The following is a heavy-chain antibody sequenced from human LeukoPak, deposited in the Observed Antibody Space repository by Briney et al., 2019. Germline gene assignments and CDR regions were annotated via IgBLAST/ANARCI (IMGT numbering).Heavy chain of an antibody. CDR1: GFTVSSNY. CDR2: IYGGGST. J-gene: IGHJ4*02. Sequence: GGSLRLSCAASGFTVSSNYMGWVRQAPGKGLEWVSVIYGGGSTYYADSVKGRFTISRGSSKNTLYLQMNSLRAEDTAVYYCARDRGIAAAMDYWGQGTLVTVSS. CDR3: ARDRGIAAAMDY. D-gene: IGHD6-13*01. V-gene: IGHV3-53*01.